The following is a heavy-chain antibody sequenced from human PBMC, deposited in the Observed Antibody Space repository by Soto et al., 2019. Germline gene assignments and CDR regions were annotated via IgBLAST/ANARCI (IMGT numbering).Heavy chain of an antibody. J-gene: IGHJ4*01. CDR1: GFTISGCS. CDR3: LRDRDLDRDMVHADX. Sequence: GGSLXLSCEASGFTISGCSMNWVRQAPGKGLEWLAYITIRTGNIVYADSVRGRFTISADNAENSVFLQMNSLRDEDTAVYFCLRDRDLDRDMVHADXWGQGTLVTVSS. CDR2: ITIRTGNI. V-gene: IGHV3-48*02. D-gene: IGHD5-18*01.